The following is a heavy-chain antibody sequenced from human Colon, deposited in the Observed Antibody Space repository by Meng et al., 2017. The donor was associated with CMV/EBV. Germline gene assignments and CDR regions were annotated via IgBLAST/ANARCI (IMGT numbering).Heavy chain of an antibody. Sequence: ASVKVSCKASGYIFTSYGISWARQAPGQGLEWMGWISTHNGYTSYAQKFQDRVTMTTDTSTSTAYMELTSLTSEDTAVYYCATGWSSYSSGWSRLDHWGQGTVVTVSS. CDR3: ATGWSSYSSGWSRLDH. D-gene: IGHD6-19*01. CDR2: ISTHNGYT. J-gene: IGHJ4*02. V-gene: IGHV1-18*01. CDR1: GYIFTSYG.